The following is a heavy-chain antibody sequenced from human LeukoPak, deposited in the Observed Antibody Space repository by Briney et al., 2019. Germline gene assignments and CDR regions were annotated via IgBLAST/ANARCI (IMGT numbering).Heavy chain of an antibody. J-gene: IGHJ4*02. CDR2: IYGSGRT. CDR1: GVSINSHY. V-gene: IGHV4-4*09. Sequence: ASESLSLTCTVSGVSINSHYLNWIRQPPGKGLEWIGHIYGSGRTNYNPSLKSRVTMSVDTSKTQFSLNLHSLTAADTAVYYCVVSPNQDFFDYWGQGTLVTVSS. CDR3: VVSPNQDFFDY.